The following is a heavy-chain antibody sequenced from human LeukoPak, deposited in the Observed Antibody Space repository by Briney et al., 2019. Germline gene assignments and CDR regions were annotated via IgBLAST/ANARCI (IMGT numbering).Heavy chain of an antibody. Sequence: ASVKVSCKASGYTFTSYGISWVRRAPGQGLEWMGWISAYNGNTNYAQKLQGRVTMTTDTSTSTAYMELRSLRSDDTAVYYCARLTGSGSYYPFDYWGQGTLVTVSS. D-gene: IGHD1-26*01. CDR2: ISAYNGNT. J-gene: IGHJ4*02. CDR1: GYTFTSYG. CDR3: ARLTGSGSYYPFDY. V-gene: IGHV1-18*01.